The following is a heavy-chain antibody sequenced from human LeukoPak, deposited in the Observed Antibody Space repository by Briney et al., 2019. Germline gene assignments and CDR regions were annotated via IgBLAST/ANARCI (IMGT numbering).Heavy chain of an antibody. CDR1: GDTFTTYA. J-gene: IGHJ3*02. Sequence: GASLKVSCKASGDTFTTYAIHWVRQAPGQRLEWMGWISTYNDDRKYSPKFQGTVTITTDTSASTAYLELSSLRSEDTAVYYCARDRSSFSYAFDIWGQGTMVTVSS. CDR3: ARDRSSFSYAFDI. D-gene: IGHD6-6*01. V-gene: IGHV1-3*04. CDR2: ISTYNDDR.